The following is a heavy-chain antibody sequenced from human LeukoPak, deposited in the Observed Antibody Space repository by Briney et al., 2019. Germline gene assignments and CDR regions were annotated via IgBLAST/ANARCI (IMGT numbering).Heavy chain of an antibody. CDR1: GFTFSSYW. CDR2: IKQDGSER. CDR3: ARDPVTSYYYYGMDV. Sequence: GGSLRLSCAASGFTFSSYWMSWVRQAPGKGLEWVANIKQDGSERYYVDSVKGRFTISRDNAKNSLYLQMNSLRAEDTAVYYCARDPVTSYYYYGMDVWGQGTTVTVSS. V-gene: IGHV3-7*04. J-gene: IGHJ6*02. D-gene: IGHD4-17*01.